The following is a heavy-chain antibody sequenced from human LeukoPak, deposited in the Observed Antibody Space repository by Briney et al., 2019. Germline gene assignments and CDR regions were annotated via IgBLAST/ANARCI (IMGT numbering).Heavy chain of an antibody. V-gene: IGHV3-23*01. CDR3: AEDIVVVPAARGLNWFDP. D-gene: IGHD2-2*01. Sequence: GGSLRLSCAASGFTFSSYAMSWVRQAPGKGLEWVSAISGSGGSTYYADSVKGRFTISRDNSKNTLYPQMNSLRAEDTAVYYCAEDIVVVPAARGLNWFDPWGQGTLVTVSS. J-gene: IGHJ5*02. CDR1: GFTFSSYA. CDR2: ISGSGGST.